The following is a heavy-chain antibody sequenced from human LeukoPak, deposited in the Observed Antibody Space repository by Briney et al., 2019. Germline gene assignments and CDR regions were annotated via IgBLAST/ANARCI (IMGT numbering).Heavy chain of an antibody. Sequence: GGSLRLSCADSGSLFSNSWMAWVRQAPGRGLEWLANINQDGSAKTCVDSVKGRFTISRDNAKNSLYLQMNSLRAEDTAMYYCARDSGYNAFDYWGQGTLVTVSS. J-gene: IGHJ4*02. CDR3: ARDSGYNAFDY. CDR1: GSLFSNSW. CDR2: INQDGSAK. D-gene: IGHD5-12*01. V-gene: IGHV3-7*05.